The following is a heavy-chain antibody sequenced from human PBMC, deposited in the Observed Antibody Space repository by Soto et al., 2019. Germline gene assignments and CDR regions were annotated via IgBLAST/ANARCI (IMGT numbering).Heavy chain of an antibody. Sequence: QVQLVQSGAEVKKPGASVKVSCKASGYTFTSYYMHWVRQAPGQGLEWMGIINPSGGSTSYAQKFRGRVTMTRDTSTSTVYMELSSLRSENTAVYYCARSTRGSSWFHRNGMSFGYWGQGTLVTVSS. J-gene: IGHJ4*02. D-gene: IGHD6-13*01. CDR3: ARSTRGSSWFHRNGMSFGY. CDR1: GYTFTSYY. V-gene: IGHV1-46*01. CDR2: INPSGGST.